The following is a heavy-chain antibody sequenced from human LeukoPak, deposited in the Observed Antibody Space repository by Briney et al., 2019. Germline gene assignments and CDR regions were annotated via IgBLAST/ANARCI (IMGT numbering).Heavy chain of an antibody. CDR1: GFTFDNYA. CDR2: ISSNSGSM. Sequence: PGGSLRLSCVASGFTFDNYAMHWVRHAPGKGLEWVSSISSNSGSMGYAASVRGRFTISRDNAKKSLYLQMNSLRLEDTAFYYCVNRDSGSWSQGTLVTVSS. J-gene: IGHJ4*02. CDR3: VNRDSGS. V-gene: IGHV3-9*01.